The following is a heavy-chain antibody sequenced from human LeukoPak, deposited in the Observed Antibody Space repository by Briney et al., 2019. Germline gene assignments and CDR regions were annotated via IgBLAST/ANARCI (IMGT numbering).Heavy chain of an antibody. J-gene: IGHJ4*02. CDR3: ARVKSGYVDY. D-gene: IGHD6-25*01. Sequence: GGSLRLSCAASGFTFSSYAMHWVRQAPGKGLEYVSAISSNGGSTYYANSVKGRFTISRDNSKNTLYLQMGSLRAEDMAVYYCARVKSGYVDYWGQGTLVTVSS. CDR1: GFTFSSYA. CDR2: ISSNGGST. V-gene: IGHV3-64*01.